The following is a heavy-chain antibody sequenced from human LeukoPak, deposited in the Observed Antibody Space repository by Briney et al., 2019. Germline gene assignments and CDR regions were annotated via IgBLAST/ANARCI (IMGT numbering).Heavy chain of an antibody. CDR2: ISGSGGST. D-gene: IGHD1-26*01. CDR1: GFSVSSNH. Sequence: PGGSLRLSCAASGFSVSSNHVSWVRQAPGKGLEWVSAISGSGGSTYYADSVKGRFTISRDNSKNTLYLQMNSLRAEDTAVYYCAKDSGSYSDAFDIWGQGTMVTVSS. CDR3: AKDSGSYSDAFDI. V-gene: IGHV3-23*01. J-gene: IGHJ3*02.